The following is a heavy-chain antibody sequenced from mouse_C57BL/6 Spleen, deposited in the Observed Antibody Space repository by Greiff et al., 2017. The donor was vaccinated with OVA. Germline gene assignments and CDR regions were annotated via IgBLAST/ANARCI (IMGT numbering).Heavy chain of an antibody. CDR2: IYPGDGDT. J-gene: IGHJ1*03. V-gene: IGHV1-82*01. CDR3: TRGNRYFDV. Sequence: VQLQQSGPELVKPGASVKISCKASGYAFSSSWMNWVKQRPGKGLEWIGRIYPGDGDTNYNGKFKGKATLTADKSSNTAYLQLSSLTSEDTAVYYCTRGNRYFDVWGTGTTVTVSS. D-gene: IGHD2-1*01. CDR1: GYAFSSSW.